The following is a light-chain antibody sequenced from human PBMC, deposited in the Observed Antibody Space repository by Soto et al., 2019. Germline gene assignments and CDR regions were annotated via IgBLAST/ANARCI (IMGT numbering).Light chain of an antibody. CDR2: RSD. J-gene: IGLJ2*01. V-gene: IGLV1-47*01. CDR1: SSNIASNY. CDR3: AAWDDSLGGVV. Sequence: QSVLTQPPSASGTPGQRVTISCSGSSSNIASNYVYWYQQFPGTAPKLLIYRSDRRPSGVPDRFSGSKSGTSASLTISGLRSEDEADYHCAAWDDSLGGVVFGGGTQLTVL.